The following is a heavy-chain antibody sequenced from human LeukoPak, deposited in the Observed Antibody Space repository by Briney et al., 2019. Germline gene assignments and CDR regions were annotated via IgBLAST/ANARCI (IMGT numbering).Heavy chain of an antibody. CDR2: ISAYNGNT. CDR1: GYTFTSYG. V-gene: IGHV1-18*01. CDR3: ARGLESGDYYDSSGYSNFDY. D-gene: IGHD3-22*01. J-gene: IGHJ4*02. Sequence: ASVKVSCKASGYTFTSYGISWVRQAPGQGLEWMGWISAYNGNTNYAQKLQGRVTMTTDTSTSTAYMELSSLRSEDTAVYYCARGLESGDYYDSSGYSNFDYWGQGTLVTVSS.